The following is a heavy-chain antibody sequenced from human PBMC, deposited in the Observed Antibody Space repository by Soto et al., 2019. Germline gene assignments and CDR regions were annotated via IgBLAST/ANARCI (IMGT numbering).Heavy chain of an antibody. Sequence: ASVKVSCRASGYTFTGYYMHWVRQAPGQGLEWMGWINPNSGGTNYAQKLQGRVTMTTDTSTSTAYMELRSLRSDDTAVYYCARDRGFLEWHNYYYFDYWGQGTLVTVSS. D-gene: IGHD3-3*01. V-gene: IGHV1-2*02. CDR3: ARDRGFLEWHNYYYFDY. J-gene: IGHJ4*02. CDR1: GYTFTGYY. CDR2: INPNSGGT.